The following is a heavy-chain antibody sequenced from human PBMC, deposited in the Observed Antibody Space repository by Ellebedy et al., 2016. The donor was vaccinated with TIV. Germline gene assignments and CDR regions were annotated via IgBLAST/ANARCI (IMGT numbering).Heavy chain of an antibody. J-gene: IGHJ4*02. D-gene: IGHD5-18*01. Sequence: PGGSLRLSCTASGFTFGDYAMSWFRQAPGKGLEWVGFIRTKAHGGTTEYAASVKGRFTISRDDSKSIAKLQMNSLKTEDTAVYYCSRSRGYSYGYADYWGQGTLVTVSS. CDR3: SRSRGYSYGYADY. CDR2: IRTKAHGGTT. CDR1: GFTFGDYA. V-gene: IGHV3-49*03.